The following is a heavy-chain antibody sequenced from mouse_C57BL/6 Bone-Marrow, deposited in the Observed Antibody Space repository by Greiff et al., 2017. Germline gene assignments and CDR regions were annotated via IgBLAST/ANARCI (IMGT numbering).Heavy chain of an antibody. Sequence: VQLKQSGPVLVKPGASVKLSCKASGYTFTDYYMNWVKQSHGKSLEWIGVINPYNGGTSYNQKFKGKATLTVDKSSSTAYMELNSLTSEDAAVYYCARRWLPLYWGQGTTLTVSA. J-gene: IGHJ2*01. V-gene: IGHV1-19*01. CDR3: ARRWLPLY. D-gene: IGHD2-3*01. CDR1: GYTFTDYY. CDR2: INPYNGGT.